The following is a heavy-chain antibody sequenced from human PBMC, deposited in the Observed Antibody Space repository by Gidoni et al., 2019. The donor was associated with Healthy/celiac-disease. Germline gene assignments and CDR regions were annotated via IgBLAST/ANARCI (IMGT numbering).Heavy chain of an antibody. CDR1: GGTFSSYT. D-gene: IGHD5-18*01. J-gene: IGHJ4*02. CDR2: IIPILGIA. Sequence: QVQLVQSGAEVKKPGSSVKVSCQASGGTFSSYTISWVRQAPGQGLEWMGRIIPILGIANYAQKFQGRVTITADKSTSTAYMELSSLRSEDTAVYYCARGFTAMAADEGYWGQGTLVTVSS. V-gene: IGHV1-69*02. CDR3: ARGFTAMAADEGY.